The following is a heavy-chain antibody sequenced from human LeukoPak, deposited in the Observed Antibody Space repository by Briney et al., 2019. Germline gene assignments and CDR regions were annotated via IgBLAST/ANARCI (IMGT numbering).Heavy chain of an antibody. CDR1: GYSFTNYW. J-gene: IGHJ5*02. Sequence: GESLKISCKGSGYSFTNYWIAWVRQMPGKGLEWMGSIHPGNSGTTYSPSFQGQVTLSADKSISTAYLQWSSLKASVTALYYCARHPTGFPNWFDPWGQGTLVTVSS. V-gene: IGHV5-51*01. CDR2: IHPGNSGT. D-gene: IGHD1-14*01. CDR3: ARHPTGFPNWFDP.